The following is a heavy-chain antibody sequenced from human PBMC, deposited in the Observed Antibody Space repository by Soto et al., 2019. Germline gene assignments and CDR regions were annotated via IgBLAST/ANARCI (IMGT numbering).Heavy chain of an antibody. CDR3: ARGYCSGGSPPPDCGMDV. D-gene: IGHD2-15*01. Sequence: QVQLQESGPGLVKPSGTLSLTCAVSGGSISSSNWWSWVRQPPGKGLEWIGEIYHSGSTNYNPSLKSRVTISVDNYKTQFSLKLSSVTAADTAVYYCARGYCSGGSPPPDCGMDVWGQGTTVTVSS. J-gene: IGHJ6*02. CDR2: IYHSGST. CDR1: GGSISSSNW. V-gene: IGHV4-4*02.